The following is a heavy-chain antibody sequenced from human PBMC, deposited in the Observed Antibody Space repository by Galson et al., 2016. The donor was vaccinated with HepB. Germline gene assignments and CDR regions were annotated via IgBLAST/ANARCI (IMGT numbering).Heavy chain of an antibody. Sequence: SLRLSCAASGFTFSSYSMNWVRQAPGKGLEWVSSISSSSSYIYYADSVKGRFTISRDNAKNSLYLQMNSLRAEDTAVYYCARDGYYDSSGYYYDGYYYGMDVWGQGTTVTVSS. J-gene: IGHJ6*02. CDR1: GFTFSSYS. D-gene: IGHD3-22*01. CDR3: ARDGYYDSSGYYYDGYYYGMDV. V-gene: IGHV3-21*01. CDR2: ISSSSSYI.